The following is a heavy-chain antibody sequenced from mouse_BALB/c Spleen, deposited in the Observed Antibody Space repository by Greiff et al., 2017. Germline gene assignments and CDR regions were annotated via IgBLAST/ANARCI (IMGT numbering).Heavy chain of an antibody. V-gene: IGHV3-6*02. CDR3: AREGYYGYDDFDY. J-gene: IGHJ2*01. CDR2: ISYDGSN. D-gene: IGHD2-2*01. CDR1: GYSITSGYY. Sequence: DVQLQESGPGLVKPSQSLSLTCSVTGYSITSGYYWNWIRQFPGNKLEWMGYISYDGSNNYNPSLKNRISITRDTSKNQFFLKLNSVTTEDTATYYCAREGYYGYDDFDYWGQGTTLTVSS.